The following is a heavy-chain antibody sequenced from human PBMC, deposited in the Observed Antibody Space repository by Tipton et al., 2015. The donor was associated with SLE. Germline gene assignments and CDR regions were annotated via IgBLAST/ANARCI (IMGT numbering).Heavy chain of an antibody. CDR2: INHSEST. Sequence: TLSLTCAVYGGSFGGYLWTRIPQPPRMDLAWIGEINHSESTNYNPSHKSRVTISVDTSKNQFSLKLSSVTAADTAVYYCAREKPGHCYCYMDVRGKGTPVPVSS. CDR1: GGSFGGYL. J-gene: IGHJ6*03. V-gene: IGHV4-34*01. CDR3: AREKPGHCYCYMDV.